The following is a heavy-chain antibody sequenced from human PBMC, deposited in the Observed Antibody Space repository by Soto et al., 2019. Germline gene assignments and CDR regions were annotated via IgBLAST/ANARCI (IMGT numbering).Heavy chain of an antibody. CDR1: GFTFSSSG. D-gene: IGHD6-13*01. J-gene: IGHJ6*02. CDR2: IWYDGSNK. CDR3: ARDLLSSSWYYPYYYCGMDV. V-gene: IGHV3-33*01. Sequence: GGSLRLSCAASGFTFSSSGMHWVRQAPGKGLEWVAVIWYDGSNKYYADSVKGRFTISRDNSKNTLYLQMNSLRAEDTAVYYCARDLLSSSWYYPYYYCGMDVWGQGTTVTVSS.